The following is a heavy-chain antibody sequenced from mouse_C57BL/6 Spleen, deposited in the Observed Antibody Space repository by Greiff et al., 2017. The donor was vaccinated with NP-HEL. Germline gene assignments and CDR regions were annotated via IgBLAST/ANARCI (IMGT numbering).Heavy chain of an antibody. Sequence: QVQLQQSGPELVKPGASVKISCKASGYAFSSSWMNWVKQRPGKGLEWIGRIYPGDGDTNYNGKFKGKATLTADKSSSTAYMQLSSLTSEDSAVYFCAPEDYDYEGFAYWGQGTLVTVSA. V-gene: IGHV1-82*01. CDR3: APEDYDYEGFAY. J-gene: IGHJ3*01. CDR1: GYAFSSSW. D-gene: IGHD2-4*01. CDR2: IYPGDGDT.